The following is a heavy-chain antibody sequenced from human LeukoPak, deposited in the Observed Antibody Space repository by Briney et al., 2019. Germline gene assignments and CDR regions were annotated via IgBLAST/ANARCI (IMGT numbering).Heavy chain of an antibody. V-gene: IGHV3-30*04. Sequence: GACLRLSCAASGFTVSSYAMRWVRQAPGKGLGWVAVISYDGSNKYYAYSVKVRFTISRDNSKNTLYLQMNSLRAEDTAVYYCARDHLKADTAMVRFAFDYWGQGTLVTVSS. CDR3: ARDHLKADTAMVRFAFDY. D-gene: IGHD5-18*01. J-gene: IGHJ4*02. CDR1: GFTVSSYA. CDR2: ISYDGSNK.